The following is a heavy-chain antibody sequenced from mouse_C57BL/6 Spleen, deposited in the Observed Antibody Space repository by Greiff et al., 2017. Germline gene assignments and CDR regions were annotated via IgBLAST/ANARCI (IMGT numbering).Heavy chain of an antibody. CDR3: ARSYGSSHWYFDV. D-gene: IGHD1-1*01. Sequence: VQVVESGAELVKPGASVKLSCTASGFNIKDYYMHWVKQRTEQGLEWIGRIDPEDGETKYAPKFQGKATITADTSANTAYLQLSSLTSEDTAVYYCARSYGSSHWYFDVWGTGTTVTVSS. J-gene: IGHJ1*03. CDR1: GFNIKDYY. V-gene: IGHV14-2*01. CDR2: IDPEDGET.